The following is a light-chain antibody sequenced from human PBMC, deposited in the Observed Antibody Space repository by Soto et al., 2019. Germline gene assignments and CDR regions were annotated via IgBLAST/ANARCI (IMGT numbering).Light chain of an antibody. CDR2: GAS. J-gene: IGKJ2*01. Sequence: EIVLTQSPGTLSLSPGESATLSCRASQSVSRSYLAWYQQKPGQAPRLLIYGASSRATGIPHRFSGSGSGTDFTLTISRLEPEDFALYYCQQFGRSPYTFGQGTKLEIK. V-gene: IGKV3-20*01. CDR1: QSVSRSY. CDR3: QQFGRSPYT.